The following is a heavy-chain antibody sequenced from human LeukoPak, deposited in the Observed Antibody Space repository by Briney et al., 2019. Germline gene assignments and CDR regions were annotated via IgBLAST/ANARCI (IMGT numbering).Heavy chain of an antibody. J-gene: IGHJ5*02. CDR3: ASAHRSMDYDILTNWFDP. CDR2: IYYSGST. Sequence: SQALSLTCTVSGGSISSGGYYWSWIRQHPGKGLEWIGYIYYSGSTYYNPSLKSRVTISVDPSKNQFSLKLSSVTAADTAVYHCASAHRSMDYDILTNWFDPWGQGTLVTVSS. D-gene: IGHD3-9*01. V-gene: IGHV4-31*03. CDR1: GGSISSGGYY.